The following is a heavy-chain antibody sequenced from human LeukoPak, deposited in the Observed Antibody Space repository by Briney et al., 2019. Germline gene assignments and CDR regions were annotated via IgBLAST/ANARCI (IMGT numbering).Heavy chain of an antibody. CDR3: AKDIPFNSGWGNWFDP. D-gene: IGHD6-19*01. J-gene: IGHJ5*02. Sequence: ASVKVSCKASGYTFTGYYMHWVRQAPGQGLEWMGIINPSGGSTSYAQKFQGRVTMTRDTSTSTVYMELSSLRVEDTAVYYCAKDIPFNSGWGNWFDPWGQGTLVTVSS. V-gene: IGHV1-46*01. CDR1: GYTFTGYY. CDR2: INPSGGST.